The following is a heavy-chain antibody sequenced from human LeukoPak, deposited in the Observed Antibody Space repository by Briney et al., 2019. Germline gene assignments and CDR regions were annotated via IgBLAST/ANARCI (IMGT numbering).Heavy chain of an antibody. J-gene: IGHJ4*02. CDR1: GFTFSSYW. D-gene: IGHD3-16*01. CDR3: ARVEIAITFGGIWYFDY. V-gene: IGHV3-7*01. Sequence: GGSLGLSCAASGFTFSSYWMSWVRQAPGKGLEWVANIKQDGSEKYYVDSVKGRFTISRDNAKNSLYLQMNSLRAEDTAVYYCARVEIAITFGGIWYFDYWGQGTLVTVSS. CDR2: IKQDGSEK.